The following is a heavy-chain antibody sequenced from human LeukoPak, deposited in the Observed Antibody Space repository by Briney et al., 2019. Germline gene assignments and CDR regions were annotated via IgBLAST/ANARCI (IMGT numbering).Heavy chain of an antibody. Sequence: GGSLRLSCAASGFTFSSYSMNWVRQAPGKGLEWVSSISSSSSYIYYADSVKGRFTISRDNAKNSLYLQMNSLRAEDTAVYYCARYSGWYLPYSAGSRLFDYWGQGTLVTVSS. J-gene: IGHJ4*02. D-gene: IGHD6-19*01. V-gene: IGHV3-21*01. CDR2: ISSSSSYI. CDR1: GFTFSSYS. CDR3: ARYSGWYLPYSAGSRLFDY.